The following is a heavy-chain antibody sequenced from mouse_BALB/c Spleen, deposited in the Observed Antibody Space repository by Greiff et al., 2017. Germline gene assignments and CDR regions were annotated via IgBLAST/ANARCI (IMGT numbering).Heavy chain of an antibody. CDR1: GYTFTSYY. CDR2: INPSNGGT. Sequence: QVQLQQPGAELVKPGASVKLSCKASGYTFTSYYMYWVKQRPGQGLEWIGGINPSNGGTNFNEKFKSKATLTVDKSSSTAYMQLSSLTSEDSAVYYCTRRHYRDDRERHWYFEVWGAGTTGTVSS. CDR3: TRRHYRDDRERHWYFEV. D-gene: IGHD2-14*01. J-gene: IGHJ1*01. V-gene: IGHV1S81*02.